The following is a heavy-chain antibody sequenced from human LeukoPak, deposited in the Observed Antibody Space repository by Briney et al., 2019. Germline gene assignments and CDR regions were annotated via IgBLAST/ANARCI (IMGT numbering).Heavy chain of an antibody. CDR3: AADRYDSSGYYHFDY. CDR2: INPSGGST. D-gene: IGHD3-22*01. Sequence: ASVKVSCKASGYTFTSYYMHWVRQAPGQGLEWMGIINPSGGSTSYAQKFQERVTITRDMSTSTAYMELSSLRSEDTAVYYCAADRYDSSGYYHFDYWGQGTLVTVSS. CDR1: GYTFTSYY. V-gene: IGHV1-46*01. J-gene: IGHJ4*02.